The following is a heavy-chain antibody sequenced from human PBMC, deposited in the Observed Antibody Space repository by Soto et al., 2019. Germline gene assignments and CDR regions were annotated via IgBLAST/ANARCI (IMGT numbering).Heavy chain of an antibody. CDR3: ARVVRHYRAGACKALFDY. Sequence: PSETLSLTCTVSGGSISSYYWSWIRQPPGKGLEWIGYIYYSGSTNYNPSLKSRVTISVDTSKNQFSLKLSSVTAADTAVYYCARVVRHYRAGACKALFDYWGQGTLVTVSS. CDR1: GGSISSYY. J-gene: IGHJ4*02. D-gene: IGHD6-19*01. V-gene: IGHV4-59*01. CDR2: IYYSGST.